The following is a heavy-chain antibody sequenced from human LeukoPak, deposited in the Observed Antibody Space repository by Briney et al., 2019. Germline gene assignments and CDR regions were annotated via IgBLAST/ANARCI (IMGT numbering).Heavy chain of an antibody. V-gene: IGHV4-34*01. CDR2: ISHIGST. CDR1: GGSISGYY. J-gene: IGHJ6*02. D-gene: IGHD3-10*01. CDR3: ARGRRITMVRGVKNMDV. Sequence: SETLSLTCTVSGGSISGYYWSWIRQPPGKGLEWIGEISHIGSTNYNPSLNSRVTISVDTSKNQFSLNLGSVTAADTGVYYCARGRRITMVRGVKNMDVWGQGTTVAVSS.